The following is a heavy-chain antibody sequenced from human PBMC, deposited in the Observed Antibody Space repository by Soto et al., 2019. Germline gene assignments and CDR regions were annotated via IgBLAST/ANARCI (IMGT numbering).Heavy chain of an antibody. CDR3: ATSYDFWSGYDLNDAFDI. CDR2: IIPILGIA. Sequence: SVKVSCKASGGTFSSYTISWVRQAPGQGLEWVGRIIPILGIANYAQKFQGRVTITADKSTSTAYMELSSLRSEDTAVYYCATSYDFWSGYDLNDAFDIWGQGTMVTVSS. V-gene: IGHV1-69*02. CDR1: GGTFSSYT. D-gene: IGHD3-3*01. J-gene: IGHJ3*02.